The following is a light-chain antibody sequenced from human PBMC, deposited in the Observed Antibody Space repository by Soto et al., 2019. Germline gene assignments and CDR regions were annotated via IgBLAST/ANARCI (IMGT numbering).Light chain of an antibody. CDR2: GAS. CDR1: QSVSSSY. CDR3: QQYGSSPGT. V-gene: IGKV3-20*01. Sequence: EIVMTQSPATLSVSPVERATLSCISSQSVSSSYLAWYQQKPGQAPRLLIYGASSRATGIPDRFSGSGSGTDFTLTISRLEPEDFAVYYCQQYGSSPGTFGQGTRLETK. J-gene: IGKJ5*01.